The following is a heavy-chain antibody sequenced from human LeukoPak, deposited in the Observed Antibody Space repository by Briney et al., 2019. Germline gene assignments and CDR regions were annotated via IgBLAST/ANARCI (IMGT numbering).Heavy chain of an antibody. CDR2: ISYDGSNK. Sequence: SGGSLRLSCAASGFTFSSYAMHWVRQAPGKGLEWVAVISYDGSNKYYADSVKGRFTISGDNSKNTLYLQMNSLRAEDTAVYYCARFPDYDFWKVFDYWGQGTLVTVSS. D-gene: IGHD3-3*01. V-gene: IGHV3-30-3*01. CDR1: GFTFSSYA. CDR3: ARFPDYDFWKVFDY. J-gene: IGHJ4*02.